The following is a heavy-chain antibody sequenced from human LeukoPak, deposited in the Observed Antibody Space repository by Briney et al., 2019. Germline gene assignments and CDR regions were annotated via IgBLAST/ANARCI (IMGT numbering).Heavy chain of an antibody. V-gene: IGHV4-34*01. CDR3: ARGGSGYTITYYYCYYMDV. Sequence: SETVSLTCAVYGGSFSGYYWSWIRQPPGKGLEWIGEIIHSGSTNFNPSLKSRVTISVDTSKNQFSLKLSSVTAADTAVYYCARGGSGYTITYYYCYYMDVWGKGTTVTVSS. CDR2: IIHSGST. CDR1: GGSFSGYY. J-gene: IGHJ6*03. D-gene: IGHD5-12*01.